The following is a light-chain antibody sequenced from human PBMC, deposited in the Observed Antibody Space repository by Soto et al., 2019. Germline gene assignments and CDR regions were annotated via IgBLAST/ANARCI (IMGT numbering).Light chain of an antibody. V-gene: IGLV2-14*01. CDR2: EVR. CDR1: SSDVGYYNY. Sequence: QSALTQPASVSGSPGQSITISCTGTSSDVGYYNYVSWYQQHPGKAPKVLIYEVRNRPSGASSRFSGSKSGNTAFLTISGLQPEDEADYYCSSYTRSSSVLFGGGTSSPS. J-gene: IGLJ2*01. CDR3: SSYTRSSSVL.